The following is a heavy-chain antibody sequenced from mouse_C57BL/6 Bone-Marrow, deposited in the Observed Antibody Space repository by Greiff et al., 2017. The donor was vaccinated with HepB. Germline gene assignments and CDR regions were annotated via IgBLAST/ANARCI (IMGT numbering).Heavy chain of an antibody. CDR2: IHPNSGST. D-gene: IGHD2-1*01. CDR3: ATHWGNSFAY. CDR1: GYTFTSYW. J-gene: IGHJ3*01. V-gene: IGHV1-64*01. Sequence: QVQLQQPGAELVKPGASVKLSCKASGYTFTSYWMHWVKQRPGQGLEWIGMIHPNSGSTNYNEKFKSKATLTVDKSSSTAYMQLSSLTAEDSAVYYCATHWGNSFAYWGQGTLVTVSA.